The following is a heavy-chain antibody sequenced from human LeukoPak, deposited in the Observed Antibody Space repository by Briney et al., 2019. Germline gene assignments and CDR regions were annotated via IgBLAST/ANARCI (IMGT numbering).Heavy chain of an antibody. CDR1: GFTFSSYA. CDR2: ISGSGGST. D-gene: IGHD6-13*01. V-gene: IGHV3-23*01. Sequence: GGSLRLSCAASGFTFSSYAMSWVRQAPGKGLEWVSAISGSGGSTYYADSVKGRFTISRDNSKNTLYLQMNSLRAEDTAVYYCARGAAYSSSWHGSFDYWGQGTLVTVSS. CDR3: ARGAAYSSSWHGSFDY. J-gene: IGHJ4*02.